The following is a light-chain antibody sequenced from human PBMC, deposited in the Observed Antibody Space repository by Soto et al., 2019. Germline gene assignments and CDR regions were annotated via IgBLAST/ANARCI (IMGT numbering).Light chain of an antibody. Sequence: EIVLTQSPGTLSLSPGERATLSCRASQSVTSSYLAWYRQRPGQAPRLLIYGASSRATGTPDRFSGSGSGTDFTLTISRLEPEDFAVYYCQQYRTFGQGTKVEIK. V-gene: IGKV3-20*01. CDR2: GAS. CDR3: QQYRT. J-gene: IGKJ1*01. CDR1: QSVTSSY.